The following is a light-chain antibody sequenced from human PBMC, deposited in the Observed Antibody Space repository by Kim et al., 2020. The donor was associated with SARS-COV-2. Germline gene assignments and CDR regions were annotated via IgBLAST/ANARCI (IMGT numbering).Light chain of an antibody. Sequence: SSELTQDPAVSVALGQTVRITCQGDSLRAYYASWYRQKPGQAPVLVFYGKNNRPSGIPDRISGSASGNTASLTITGAQAEDEADYYCNSRDSSGTHCVFGGGTQLTVL. V-gene: IGLV3-19*01. CDR2: GKN. J-gene: IGLJ3*02. CDR1: SLRAYY. CDR3: NSRDSSGTHCV.